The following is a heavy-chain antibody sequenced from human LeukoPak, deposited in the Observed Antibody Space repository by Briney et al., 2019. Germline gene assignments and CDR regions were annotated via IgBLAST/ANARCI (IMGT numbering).Heavy chain of an antibody. Sequence: PSETLSLTCTVSGGSISSSSYYWGWIRQPPGKGLEWIGSIYYSGSTYYNPSLKSRVTISVDTSKNQFSLKLSSVTAADTAVYYCARRGRSSGNSDYWGQGTLVTVSS. D-gene: IGHD4-23*01. CDR1: GGSISSSSYY. CDR3: ARRGRSSGNSDY. V-gene: IGHV4-39*07. J-gene: IGHJ4*02. CDR2: IYYSGST.